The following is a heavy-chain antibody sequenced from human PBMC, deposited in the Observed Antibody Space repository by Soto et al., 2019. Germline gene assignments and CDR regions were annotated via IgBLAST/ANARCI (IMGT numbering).Heavy chain of an antibody. CDR1: GFSLSSSGMR. CDR2: IDWDDDK. D-gene: IGHD1-1*01. V-gene: IGHV2-70*04. J-gene: IGHJ5*02. Sequence: SGPTLVNPTQTLTLTCTFSGFSLSSSGMRVSWIRQPPGKALEWLARIDWDDDKFYTTSLRTRLTISKDTSKNQVVLRMTNIDPVDTATYYCAKTGTDGSWFDPWGQGTLVTVSS. CDR3: AKTGTDGSWFDP.